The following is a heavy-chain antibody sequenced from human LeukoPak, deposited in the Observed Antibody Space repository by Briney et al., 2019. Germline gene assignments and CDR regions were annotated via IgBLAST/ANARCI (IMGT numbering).Heavy chain of an antibody. CDR1: GYTFSGYY. D-gene: IGHD3-10*01. Sequence: ASVKVSCKASGYTFSGYYLHWVRQAPGQGLEWMGWINPNSGGTNSAQKFQGRVTMTRDTSIITAYMELSRLRSDDTAVYYCARCRGNLYNWFDPWGQGTLVTVSS. CDR3: ARCRGNLYNWFDP. J-gene: IGHJ5*02. V-gene: IGHV1-2*02. CDR2: INPNSGGT.